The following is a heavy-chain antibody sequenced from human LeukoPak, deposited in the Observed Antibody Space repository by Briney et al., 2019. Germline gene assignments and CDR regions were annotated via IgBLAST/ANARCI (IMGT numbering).Heavy chain of an antibody. CDR2: ISYDGSNK. CDR1: GFTFSSYA. CDR3: ARSTYYYYYMDV. Sequence: GGSLRLSCAASGFTFSSYAMHWVRQAPGKGLEWVTLISYDGSNKYYADSVKGRFTISRDNSKNTLYLQMNSLRAEDTAVYYCARSTYYYYYMDVWGKGTTVTVSS. J-gene: IGHJ6*03. V-gene: IGHV3-30*04.